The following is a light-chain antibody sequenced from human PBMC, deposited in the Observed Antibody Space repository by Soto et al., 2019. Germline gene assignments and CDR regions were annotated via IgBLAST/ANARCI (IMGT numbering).Light chain of an antibody. CDR2: GAS. J-gene: IGKJ2*01. V-gene: IGKV3-20*01. Sequence: EIGLTQSPGTLSLSPGERATLSCRATQSVSSNYLAWYQQKPGQAPRLLIYGASSRATGIPDRFSGSGSETDFNLTISRLEPEDFAVYYCQQYGSSPYTFGQGTKLEIK. CDR3: QQYGSSPYT. CDR1: QSVSSNY.